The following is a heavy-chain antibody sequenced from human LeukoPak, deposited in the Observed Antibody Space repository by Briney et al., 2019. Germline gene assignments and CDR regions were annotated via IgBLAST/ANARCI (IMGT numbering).Heavy chain of an antibody. Sequence: GSLRLSCVASGFTFSSYSMNWVRQAPGKGLEGVSYISSDSDVMYYADSVKGRFTISRDNAKNSLYLQMNSLRAEDTAVYYCARVGDSSGYYLPWFDYWGQGTLVTVSS. CDR1: GFTFSSYS. J-gene: IGHJ4*02. CDR2: ISSDSDVM. V-gene: IGHV3-48*04. CDR3: ARVGDSSGYYLPWFDY. D-gene: IGHD3-22*01.